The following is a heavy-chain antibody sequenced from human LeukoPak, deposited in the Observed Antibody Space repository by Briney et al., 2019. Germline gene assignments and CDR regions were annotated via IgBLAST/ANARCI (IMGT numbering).Heavy chain of an antibody. D-gene: IGHD3-10*01. J-gene: IGHJ4*02. CDR3: AKDHYYYGSGIYFMHYFDY. V-gene: IGHV3-30*18. CDR2: ISYDGSNK. CDR1: GFTFSSYG. Sequence: GGSLRLSCAASGFTFSSYGMHWVRQAPGKGLEWVEVISYDGSNKYYADSVKGRFTISRENSKNTLHLQMNSLRTEDTAVYYCAKDHYYYGSGIYFMHYFDYWGQGTLVTVSS.